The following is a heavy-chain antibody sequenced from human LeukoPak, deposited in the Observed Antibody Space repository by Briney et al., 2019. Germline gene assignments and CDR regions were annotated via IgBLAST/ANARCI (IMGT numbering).Heavy chain of an antibody. V-gene: IGHV3-7*03. D-gene: IGHD6-13*01. J-gene: IGHJ4*02. Sequence: PGGSLRLSCAASGFPFSSYSMTWVRQAPGKGLEWVANIKPDGTTKFYVDSVKGRFTISRDYALNSLYLQMNSLRAEDTAIYYCARSIPYGTTWYGRSDYWGQGTLVTVSS. CDR3: ARSIPYGTTWYGRSDY. CDR2: IKPDGTTK. CDR1: GFPFSSYS.